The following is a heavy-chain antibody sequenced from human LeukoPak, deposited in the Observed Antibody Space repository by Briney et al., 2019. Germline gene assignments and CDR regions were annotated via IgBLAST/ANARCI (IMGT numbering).Heavy chain of an antibody. CDR3: ARDLAAAGLDY. CDR2: ISSSSSYI. CDR1: GFTFRSYS. Sequence: GGSLRLSCAASGFTFRSYSMNWVRQAPGKGLEWVSSISSSSSYIYYADSVKGRFTISRDSAKNSLYLQMNSLRADDTAVYYCARDLAAAGLDYWGQGALVTVSS. D-gene: IGHD6-13*01. V-gene: IGHV3-21*01. J-gene: IGHJ4*02.